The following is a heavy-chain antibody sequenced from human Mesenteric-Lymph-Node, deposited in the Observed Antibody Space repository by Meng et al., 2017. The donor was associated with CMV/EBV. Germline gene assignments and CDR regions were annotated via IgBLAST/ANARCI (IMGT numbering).Heavy chain of an antibody. CDR1: GGSFSGYY. D-gene: IGHD3-9*01. Sequence: QWLLLQWGAGLLKPPESLSVTCAVYGGSFSGYYWSWIRQSPEKWLECIGEINHSGSTTYNPSFTSRIIISVDTSTNQISLNMSSVTAADTAVYYCARGSSYDILTGYFDYWGQGALVTVSS. CDR3: ARGSSYDILTGYFDY. J-gene: IGHJ4*02. V-gene: IGHV4-34*01. CDR2: INHSGST.